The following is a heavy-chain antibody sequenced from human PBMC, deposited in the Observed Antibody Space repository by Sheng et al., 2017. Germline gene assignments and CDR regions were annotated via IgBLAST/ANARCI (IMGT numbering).Heavy chain of an antibody. J-gene: IGHJ6*02. CDR3: ARGVLTIFGVAINGGYYGMDV. V-gene: IGHV1-69*01. Sequence: FSNYAITWVRQAPGQGLEWMGGFDPEDGETIYAQKFQGRVTITADESTSTAYMELSSLRSEDTAVYYCARGVLTIFGVAINGGYYGMDVWDQGP. CDR1: FSNYA. CDR2: FDPEDGET. D-gene: IGHD3-3*01.